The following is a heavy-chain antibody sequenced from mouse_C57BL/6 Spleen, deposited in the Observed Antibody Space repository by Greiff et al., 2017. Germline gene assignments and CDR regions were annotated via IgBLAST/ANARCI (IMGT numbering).Heavy chain of an antibody. CDR3: ARGDNNVAYWYFDV. Sequence: QVTLKESGPGILQSSQTLSLTCSFSGFSLSTSGMGVSWIRQPSGKGLEWLAHIYWGDDKRYNPSLKSRLTISKDTSRNQVFLKITSVYTADTATYYCARGDNNVAYWYFDVWGTGTTVTVSS. D-gene: IGHD2-13*01. CDR1: GFSLSTSGMG. V-gene: IGHV8-12*01. J-gene: IGHJ1*03. CDR2: IYWGDDK.